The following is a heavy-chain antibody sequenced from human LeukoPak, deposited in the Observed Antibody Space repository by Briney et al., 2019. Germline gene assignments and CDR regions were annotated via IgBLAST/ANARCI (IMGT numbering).Heavy chain of an antibody. V-gene: IGHV3-23*01. D-gene: IGHD3-16*01. CDR1: AFTFSSFG. Sequence: GGSLRLSCAASAFTFSSFGMSWVRQAPGKGLEWVSAISGSGGKPYYADSVKGRFTISRDNSKNTLYLQMNSLRVEDTAVYYCAKGFTFGVYSMDVWGQGTTVTVSS. CDR2: ISGSGGKP. CDR3: AKGFTFGVYSMDV. J-gene: IGHJ6*02.